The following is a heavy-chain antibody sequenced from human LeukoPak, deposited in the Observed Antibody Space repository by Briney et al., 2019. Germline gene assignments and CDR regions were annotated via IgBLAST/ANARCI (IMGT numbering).Heavy chain of an antibody. CDR1: GYTFTGYY. J-gene: IGHJ4*02. CDR3: APRKSLLWFGESSDY. Sequence: ASVKVSCKASGYTFTGYYMHWVRQAPGQGLEWVGWINPNSGGTNYAQKFQGRVIMTRDTYISTAYMERSRLRSDDTAVYYCAPRKSLLWFGESSDYWGQGTLVTVSS. V-gene: IGHV1-2*02. CDR2: INPNSGGT. D-gene: IGHD3-10*01.